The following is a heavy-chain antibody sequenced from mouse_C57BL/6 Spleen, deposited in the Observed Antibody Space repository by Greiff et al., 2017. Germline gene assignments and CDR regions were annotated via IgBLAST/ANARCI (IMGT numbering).Heavy chain of an antibody. CDR1: GYAFSSYW. Sequence: QVQLQQSGAELVKPGASVKISCKASGYAFSSYWMNWVKQRPGKGLEWIGQIYPGDGDTNYNGTFKGKATLTADKSSSTAYMQLSSLTSEDAAVYFCARSGDSWFAYWGQGTLVTVSA. V-gene: IGHV1-80*01. D-gene: IGHD1-3*01. CDR3: ARSGDSWFAY. CDR2: IYPGDGDT. J-gene: IGHJ3*01.